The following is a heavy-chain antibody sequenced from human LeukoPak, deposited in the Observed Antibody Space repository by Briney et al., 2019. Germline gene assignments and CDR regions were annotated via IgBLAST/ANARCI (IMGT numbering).Heavy chain of an antibody. CDR3: ARAGGADSPQDLDY. CDR2: IYYSGST. V-gene: IGHV4-39*07. Sequence: KPSETLSLTCTVSGGSISSSSYYWGWIRQPPGKGLEWIGSIYYSGSTYYNPPLKSRVTISVDTSKNQFSLRLTSVTAADTAVYYCARAGGADSPQDLDYWGQGILVTLSS. CDR1: GGSISSSSYY. J-gene: IGHJ4*02. D-gene: IGHD3-22*01.